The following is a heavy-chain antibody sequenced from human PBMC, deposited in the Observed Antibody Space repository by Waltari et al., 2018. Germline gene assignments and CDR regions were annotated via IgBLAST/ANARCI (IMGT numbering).Heavy chain of an antibody. V-gene: IGHV3-49*03. CDR1: GFTFGDYA. J-gene: IGHJ4*02. D-gene: IGHD6-19*01. CDR2: IISKTEGGTR. Sequence: EVQVEESGGGLVQPGRSLRLSCTASGFTFGDYAMSWFRQASGKGWEWVGLIISKTEGGTREDAASVKGRCTISRDDSKSIANLKRDSLKTDDTAVYFCTRGGASVAPVYWGQGTLVTVSS. CDR3: TRGGASVAPVY.